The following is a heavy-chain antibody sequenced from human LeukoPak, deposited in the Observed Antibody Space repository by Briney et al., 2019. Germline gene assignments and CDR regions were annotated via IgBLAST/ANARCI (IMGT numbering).Heavy chain of an antibody. V-gene: IGHV3-21*01. J-gene: IGHJ6*03. Sequence: KTGGSLRLSCAASGFTFSSYGMHWVRQAPGKGLEWVSSISFSSSDIYYADSVKGRFTISRDNAKNSLYLQMNSLRAEDTAVYYCARETMSSSVGGGYYYYYMDVWGKGTTVTVSS. CDR2: ISFSSSDI. CDR3: ARETMSSSVGGGYYYYYMDV. D-gene: IGHD6-6*01. CDR1: GFTFSSYG.